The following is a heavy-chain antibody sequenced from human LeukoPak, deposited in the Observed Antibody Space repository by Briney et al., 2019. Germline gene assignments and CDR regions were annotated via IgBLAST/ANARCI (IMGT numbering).Heavy chain of an antibody. V-gene: IGHV3-23*01. CDR3: ATLYGDSLFQDY. D-gene: IGHD4-17*01. CDR1: GFTFSDYV. Sequence: PGESLRLSCAASGFTFSDYVMIWVRQAPGKGLEWVSGITASGDRTFYGDSVRGRFTMSRDNSKNTLYLQMNSLRAEDTAVYYCATLYGDSLFQDYWGQGTLVTVSS. J-gene: IGHJ4*02. CDR2: ITASGDRT.